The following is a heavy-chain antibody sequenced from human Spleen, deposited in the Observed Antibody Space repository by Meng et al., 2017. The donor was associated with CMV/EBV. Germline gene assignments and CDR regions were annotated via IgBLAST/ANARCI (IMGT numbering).Heavy chain of an antibody. V-gene: IGHV3-7*03. CDR1: GFTFSSNG. D-gene: IGHD2-21*01. J-gene: IGHJ4*02. CDR3: AKVNCGGGTCFDD. CDR2: IEPDGSGK. Sequence: GESLKISCAASGFTFSSNGMHWVRQAPGKGLEWVGHIEPDGSGKYYGDSVKGRFTISRDNAKNSLYLQMNSLRVEDTAVFFCAKVNCGGGTCFDDWGQGTLVTVSS.